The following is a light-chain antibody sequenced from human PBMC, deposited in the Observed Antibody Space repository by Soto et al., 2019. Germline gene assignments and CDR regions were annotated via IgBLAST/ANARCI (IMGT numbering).Light chain of an antibody. Sequence: DIHLTQSPSSLSASVGYRFTITCRASQGIRNYLEWYQQKPGRAPKLLMYIASTLHTGVPSRFSGSESGTEFTLTITSLQPEDFETYYCQQVNSYPITFGQGTRLEIK. CDR1: QGIRNY. CDR2: IAS. CDR3: QQVNSYPIT. J-gene: IGKJ5*01. V-gene: IGKV1-9*01.